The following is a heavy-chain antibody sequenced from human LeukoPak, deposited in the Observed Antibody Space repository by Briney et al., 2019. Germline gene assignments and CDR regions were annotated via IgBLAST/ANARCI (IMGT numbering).Heavy chain of an antibody. CDR2: IYYSGIT. CDR1: GGSVSSGTYC. D-gene: IGHD2-2*01. V-gene: IGHV4-61*01. CDR3: ARGDIVVVPAASYGMDV. J-gene: IGHJ6*02. Sequence: SETLSRTCTVSGGSVSSGTYCWNWIRQPPGKELEWIAYIYYSGITNYNPSLKSRVTISVDTSKNQFSLKLSSVTAADTAVYYCARGDIVVVPAASYGMDVWGQGTTITVSS.